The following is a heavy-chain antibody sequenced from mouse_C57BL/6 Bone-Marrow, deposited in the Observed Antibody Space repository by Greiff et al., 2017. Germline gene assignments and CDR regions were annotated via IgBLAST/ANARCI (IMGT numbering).Heavy chain of an antibody. J-gene: IGHJ4*01. D-gene: IGHD3-2*02. CDR2: ISDGGSYT. CDR1: GFTFSSYA. CDR3: ARELRQLRLHYAMDY. V-gene: IGHV5-4*01. Sequence: EVNVVESGGGLVKPGGSLKLSCAASGFTFSSYAMSWVRQTPEKRLEWVATISDGGSYTYYPDNVKGRFTISRDNAKNNLYLQMSHLKSEDTAMYYCARELRQLRLHYAMDYWGQGTSVTVSS.